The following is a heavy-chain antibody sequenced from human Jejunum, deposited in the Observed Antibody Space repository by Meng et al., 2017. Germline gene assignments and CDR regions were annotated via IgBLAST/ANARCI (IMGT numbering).Heavy chain of an antibody. CDR3: AKNNWFDP. CDR2: ISHSVDT. V-gene: IGHV4-34*01. CDR1: GGSFSSYY. Sequence: QGQLQQWGAGLLKPSETLSLTCVVSGGSFSSYYWSWIRPPPGKGLEWIGEISHSVDTKYNPSLMSRVTISADTSKNQFSLKLTSVTAADTAVYYCAKNNWFDPWGQGTLVTVSS. J-gene: IGHJ5*02.